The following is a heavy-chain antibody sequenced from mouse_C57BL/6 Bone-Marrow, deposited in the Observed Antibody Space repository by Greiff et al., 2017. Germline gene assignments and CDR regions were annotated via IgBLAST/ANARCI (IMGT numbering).Heavy chain of an antibody. Sequence: DVMLVESGGDLVKPGGSLKLSCAASGFTFSSYGMSWVRQTPDKRLEWVATISSGGSYTYYPDSVKGRFTISRDNAKNTLYLQRSSLKSEDTAMYYCARQASSQDYWGQGTTLTVSS. CDR2: ISSGGSYT. CDR3: ARQASSQDY. D-gene: IGHD3-2*02. V-gene: IGHV5-6*02. CDR1: GFTFSSYG. J-gene: IGHJ2*01.